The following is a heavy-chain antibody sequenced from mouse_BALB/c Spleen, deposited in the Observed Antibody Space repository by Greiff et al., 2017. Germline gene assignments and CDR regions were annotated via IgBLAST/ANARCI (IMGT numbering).Heavy chain of an antibody. CDR2: IWTGGGT. Sequence: VKLMESGPGLVAPSQSLSITCTVSGFSLTSYDISWIRQPPGKGLEWLGVIWTGGGTNYNSAFMSRLSISKDNSKSQVFLKMNSLQTDDTAIYYCVRAYYYVSSYGFAYWGQGTLVTVSA. CDR3: VRAYYYVSSYGFAY. CDR1: GFSLTSYD. V-gene: IGHV2-9-2*01. J-gene: IGHJ3*01. D-gene: IGHD1-1*01.